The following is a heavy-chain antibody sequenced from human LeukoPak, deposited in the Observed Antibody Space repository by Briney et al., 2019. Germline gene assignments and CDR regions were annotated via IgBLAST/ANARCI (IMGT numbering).Heavy chain of an antibody. J-gene: IGHJ3*02. D-gene: IGHD4-17*01. V-gene: IGHV1-2*02. Sequence: ASVKVSCKASGYTFTGYDMHWVRQAPGQGLEWMGWINPNSGGTNYAQQFQGRVTMTRDTSISTAYMELSRLRSDDTAMYYCARVDTTTVTTYGAFDIWGQGTMVTVSP. CDR1: GYTFTGYD. CDR2: INPNSGGT. CDR3: ARVDTTTVTTYGAFDI.